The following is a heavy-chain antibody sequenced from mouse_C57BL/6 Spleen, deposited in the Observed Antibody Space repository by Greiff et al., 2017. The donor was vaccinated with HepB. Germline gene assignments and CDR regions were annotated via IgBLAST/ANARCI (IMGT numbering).Heavy chain of an antibody. CDR2: IYPGSGNT. CDR1: GYTFTDYY. CDR3: ARELSGKGLDY. Sequence: QVHVKQSGAELVRPGASVKLSCKASGYTFTDYYINWVKQRPGQGLEWIARIYPGSGNTYYNEKFKGKATLTAEKSSSTAYMQLSSLTSEDSAVYFCARELSGKGLDYWGQGTTLTVSS. J-gene: IGHJ2*01. D-gene: IGHD1-1*01. V-gene: IGHV1-76*01.